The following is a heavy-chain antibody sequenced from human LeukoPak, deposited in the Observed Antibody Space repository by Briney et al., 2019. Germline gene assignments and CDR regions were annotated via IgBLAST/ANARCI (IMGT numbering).Heavy chain of an antibody. CDR1: GGSISSYYW. CDR2: IDWDDDK. CDR3: ARSCPWFDY. J-gene: IGHJ4*02. V-gene: IGHV2-70*16. Sequence: TLSLTCTVSGGSISSYYWSWIRQPPGKALEWLARIDWDDDKFYSTSLKTRLTISKDTSKNQVVLTMTNMDPVDTATYYCARSCPWFDYWGQGTLVTVSS.